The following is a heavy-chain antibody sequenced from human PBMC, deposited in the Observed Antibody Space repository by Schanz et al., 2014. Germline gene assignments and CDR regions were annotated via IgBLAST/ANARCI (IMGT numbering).Heavy chain of an antibody. CDR2: INPSSGTT. J-gene: IGHJ4*02. Sequence: QVQLVQSGAEVKKPGSSVKVSCKASGGTFSSSTLTWVRQAPGQGLEWMGKINPSSGTTRIAQNFQGRLTVTRDTSTSTVNMELSSLRSEDTAVYYCARDGEAAAGCDYWGQGTLXTVPS. V-gene: IGHV1-46*03. CDR3: ARDGEAAAGCDY. D-gene: IGHD6-13*01. CDR1: GGTFSSST.